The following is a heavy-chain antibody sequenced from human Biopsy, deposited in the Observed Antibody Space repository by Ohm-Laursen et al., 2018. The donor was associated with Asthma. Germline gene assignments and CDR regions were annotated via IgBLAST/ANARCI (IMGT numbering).Heavy chain of an antibody. CDR3: GIVVAGNPFQGDC. J-gene: IGHJ4*02. D-gene: IGHD2-15*01. CDR2: ISYDGSIT. CDR1: GFTFSSYA. Sequence: SLRLSCAASGFTFSSYAMHWVRQAPGKGLEWVAVISYDGSITHYADSVKGRFTISRDNSKNTVYLDISSLRIEDTAVFYCGIVVAGNPFQGDCWGQGTLVTVSS. V-gene: IGHV3-30*04.